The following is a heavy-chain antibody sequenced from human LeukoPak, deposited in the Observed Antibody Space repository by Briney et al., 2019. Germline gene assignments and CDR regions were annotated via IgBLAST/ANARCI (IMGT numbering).Heavy chain of an antibody. Sequence: GGSLRLSCAASGFTVSSDYMSWVRQAPGKGLEWVSVIYSGGSTYYSDSVKSGCTISRDKSKNTVYLQMNSLRFADTAMYYCARNWFDPWGQGTLVTVSS. V-gene: IGHV3-53*05. CDR1: GFTVSSDY. J-gene: IGHJ5*02. CDR3: ARNWFDP. CDR2: IYSGGST.